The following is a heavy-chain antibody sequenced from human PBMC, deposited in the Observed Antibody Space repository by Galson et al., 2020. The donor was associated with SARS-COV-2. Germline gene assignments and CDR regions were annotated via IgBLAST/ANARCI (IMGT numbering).Heavy chain of an antibody. Sequence: GGSLRLSCAASGFTFDNYAMHWVRQVPGKGLERVCAIRGDAVNTYYAETVKGRFTVSRDDSKNFLYVQMDSLRIEDTALYYCGRDTHYYDINGYYRIDHWGQGTLVTVSS. J-gene: IGHJ4*02. CDR2: IRGDAVNT. D-gene: IGHD3-22*01. CDR3: GRDTHYYDINGYYRIDH. V-gene: IGHV3-43*02. CDR1: GFTFDNYA.